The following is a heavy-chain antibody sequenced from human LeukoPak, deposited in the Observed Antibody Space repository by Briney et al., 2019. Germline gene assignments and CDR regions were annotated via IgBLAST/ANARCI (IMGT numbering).Heavy chain of an antibody. J-gene: IGHJ3*02. CDR2: INGDGSTT. Sequence: PGGSLRLSCAASGFTFSTYWMHWVRQAPGEGLVWVSRINGDGSTTFYADSVKGRFSISRDNAKNTLYLQMNSLRAEDTAVYYCAHLVGNDGVDIWGQGTMVTVSS. V-gene: IGHV3-74*01. CDR3: AHLVGNDGVDI. CDR1: GFTFSTYW. D-gene: IGHD2-2*01.